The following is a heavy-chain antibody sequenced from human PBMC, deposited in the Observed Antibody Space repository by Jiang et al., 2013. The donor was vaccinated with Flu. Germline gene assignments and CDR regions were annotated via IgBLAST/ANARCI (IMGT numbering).Heavy chain of an antibody. CDR3: VREEKSAFDI. Sequence: GAEVKKPGASVKFSCKTSGYTFTNYAMHWVRQAPGQRPECMGWINAGTGNTEYSQKFQGRVTITRDTSASTVYMELSSLRFEDTAIYYCVREEKSAFDIWGQGTMVTVSS. CDR1: GYTFTNYA. J-gene: IGHJ3*02. V-gene: IGHV1-3*01. CDR2: INAGTGNT.